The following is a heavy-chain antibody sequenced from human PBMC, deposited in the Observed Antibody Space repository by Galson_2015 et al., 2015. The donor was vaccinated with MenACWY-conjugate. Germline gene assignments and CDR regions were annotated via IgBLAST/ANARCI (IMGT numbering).Heavy chain of an antibody. Sequence: SLRLSCAASGFTFSSYWMSWVRQAPGKGLGWVANIKQDGSEKYYVDSVKGRFTISRDNAKNSLYLQMNSLRAEDTAVYYCASTTHYDFWSGYFPLWYYYYGMDVWGQGTTVTVSS. V-gene: IGHV3-7*03. J-gene: IGHJ6*02. D-gene: IGHD3-3*01. CDR1: GFTFSSYW. CDR2: IKQDGSEK. CDR3: ASTTHYDFWSGYFPLWYYYYGMDV.